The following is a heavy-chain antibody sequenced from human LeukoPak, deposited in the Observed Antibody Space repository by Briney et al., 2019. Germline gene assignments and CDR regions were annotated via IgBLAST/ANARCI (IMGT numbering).Heavy chain of an antibody. Sequence: ASVKVSCKASGYTFTGYYMHWVRQAPGQGLEWMGWINPNSGGTNYAQKFQGRVTMTRDTSISTAYVELSRLRSDDTAVYYCARDIGGSFGFDYWGQGTLVTVSS. D-gene: IGHD3-16*01. CDR1: GYTFTGYY. CDR3: ARDIGGSFGFDY. V-gene: IGHV1-2*02. J-gene: IGHJ4*02. CDR2: INPNSGGT.